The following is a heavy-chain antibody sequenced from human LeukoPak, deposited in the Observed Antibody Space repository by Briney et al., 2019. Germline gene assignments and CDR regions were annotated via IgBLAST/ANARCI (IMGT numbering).Heavy chain of an antibody. J-gene: IGHJ4*02. CDR3: ARRGGSHPFLDY. CDR2: IKNRANIYTT. D-gene: IGHD1-26*01. Sequence: GGSLRLSCAASGFTFSDHYMDWVRQAPGKGLEWIGRIKNRANIYTTQYAASLEGRFTISRDDSENSPYLQMNRLKTDDTAVYYCARRGGSHPFLDYWGQGTLVTVSS. V-gene: IGHV3-72*01. CDR1: GFTFSDHY.